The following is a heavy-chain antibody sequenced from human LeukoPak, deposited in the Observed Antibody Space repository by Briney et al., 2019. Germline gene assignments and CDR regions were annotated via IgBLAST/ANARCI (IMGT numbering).Heavy chain of an antibody. CDR3: AKDRRYRQLYYYYGMDV. J-gene: IGHJ6*02. V-gene: IGHV3-9*01. CDR1: GFTFDDYA. Sequence: PGGSLRLSCAASGFTFDDYAMHWVRQAPGKGLEWVSGISWNSGSIGYADSVKGRFTISRDNAKNSLYLQMNSLRAEDTALYYCAKDRRYRQLYYYYGMDVWGQGTTVTVSS. CDR2: ISWNSGSI. D-gene: IGHD5-12*01.